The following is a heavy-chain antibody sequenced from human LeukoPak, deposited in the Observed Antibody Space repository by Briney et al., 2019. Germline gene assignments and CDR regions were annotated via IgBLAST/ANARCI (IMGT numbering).Heavy chain of an antibody. J-gene: IGHJ3*02. CDR2: IYYSGST. CDR1: GGSVSSYY. CDR3: ARDQGPVSEEAFDI. Sequence: SETLSLTCTVSGGSVSSYYWSWIRQPPGKGLDWTGYIYYSGSTNYNPSLKSRGTISVDASKNRFSLKLSSVTAADTAVYYCARDQGPVSEEAFDIWGQGTMVTVSS. D-gene: IGHD2/OR15-2a*01. V-gene: IGHV4-59*02.